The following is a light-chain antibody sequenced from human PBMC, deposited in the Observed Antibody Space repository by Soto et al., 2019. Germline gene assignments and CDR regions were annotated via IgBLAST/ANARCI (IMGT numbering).Light chain of an antibody. V-gene: IGLV1-44*01. CDR2: IDN. Sequence: QSVLTQPPSASGTPGQRVTISCSGTSSTIGSNTVNWYQQVPGTAPKLLIFIDNRRPSGVPDRFSGSKSGTSASLAISGLESEYEAAYYCAAWDDSLSGLVFGGGTKLTVL. CDR3: AAWDDSLSGLV. CDR1: SSTIGSNT. J-gene: IGLJ2*01.